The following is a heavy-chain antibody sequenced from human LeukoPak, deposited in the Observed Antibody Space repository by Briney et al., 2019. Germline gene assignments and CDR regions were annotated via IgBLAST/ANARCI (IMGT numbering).Heavy chain of an antibody. D-gene: IGHD2/OR15-2a*01. V-gene: IGHV3-23*01. Sequence: GGSLRLSCAASGFTFSSYAMSWVRRAPGKGLEWVSAISGSGGSTYYADSVKGRFTISRDNSKNTLYLQMNGLRAEDTAVYYCANLISPDGDYWGQGTLVTVSS. CDR1: GFTFSSYA. CDR2: ISGSGGST. CDR3: ANLISPDGDY. J-gene: IGHJ4*02.